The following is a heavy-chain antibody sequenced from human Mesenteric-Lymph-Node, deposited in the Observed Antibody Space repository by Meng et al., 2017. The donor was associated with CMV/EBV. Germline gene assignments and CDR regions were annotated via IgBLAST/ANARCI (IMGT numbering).Heavy chain of an antibody. CDR3: AHLIRGIMSF. J-gene: IGHJ4*02. CDR2: VYWDDDE. D-gene: IGHD3-16*01. Sequence: ACCFSGFSLSAGGVVVGWVRQPPGKALEWLALVYWDDDERYSPSMKTRLTITKDTAKNQVVLTMTNMDPVDTATYYCAHLIRGIMSFWGQGILVTVSS. CDR1: GFSLSAGGVV. V-gene: IGHV2-5*02.